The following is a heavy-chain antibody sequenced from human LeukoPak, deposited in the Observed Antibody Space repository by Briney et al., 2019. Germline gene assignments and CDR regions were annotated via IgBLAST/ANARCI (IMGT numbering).Heavy chain of an antibody. CDR2: ISYDGSNK. V-gene: IGHV3-30-3*01. J-gene: IGHJ3*02. Sequence: GGSLRLSCAASGFTFSSYAMHWVRQAPGKGLEWVAVISYDGSNKYYADSAKGRFTISRDNSKNTLYLQMNSLRAEDTAVYYCAREPRGHDAFDIWGQGTMVTVSS. CDR1: GFTFSSYA. CDR3: AREPRGHDAFDI.